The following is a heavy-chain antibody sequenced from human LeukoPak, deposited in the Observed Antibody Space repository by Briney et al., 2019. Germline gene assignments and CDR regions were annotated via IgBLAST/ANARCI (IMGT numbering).Heavy chain of an antibody. CDR3: AKDQWLEVFYFDY. D-gene: IGHD6-19*01. J-gene: IGHJ4*02. Sequence: PGGSLRLSCAASGFTFSSYGMHWVRQAPGKGLEWVAFIRYDGSNKYYADSVKGRFTISRDNSKNTLYLQMNSLRAEDTAVYYCAKDQWLEVFYFDYWGQGTLVTVSS. V-gene: IGHV3-30*02. CDR2: IRYDGSNK. CDR1: GFTFSSYG.